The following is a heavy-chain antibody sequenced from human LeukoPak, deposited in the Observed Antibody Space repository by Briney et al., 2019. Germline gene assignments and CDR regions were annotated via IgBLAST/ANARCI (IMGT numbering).Heavy chain of an antibody. CDR2: INNNGHRT. D-gene: IGHD6-19*01. CDR3: AKVNWPDYSSGNS. V-gene: IGHV3-23*01. Sequence: GGSLRLSCAASGFTFSSYDVDWVRQAPGEGLEWVSGINNNGHRTDYADPVRGRFTISRDNSKNTLYLQMNSLRAEDTAVYYCAKVNWPDYSSGNSWGQGTLVTVSS. J-gene: IGHJ4*02. CDR1: GFTFSSYD.